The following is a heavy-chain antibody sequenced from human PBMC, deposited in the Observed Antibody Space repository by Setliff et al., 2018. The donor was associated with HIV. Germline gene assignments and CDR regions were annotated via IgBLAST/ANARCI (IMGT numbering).Heavy chain of an antibody. V-gene: IGHV4-59*08. CDR1: GGSISSDY. CDR3: ARLRSELGVFDY. D-gene: IGHD1-26*01. Sequence: KASETLSLTCTVSGGSISSDYWSWIRQPPGKGLEWIGYVYHSGSTNYNPSLKSRVTISVDTSKNQFSMKLRSVTAADTAVYYCARLRSELGVFDYWVQGTLVTVSS. J-gene: IGHJ4*02. CDR2: VYHSGST.